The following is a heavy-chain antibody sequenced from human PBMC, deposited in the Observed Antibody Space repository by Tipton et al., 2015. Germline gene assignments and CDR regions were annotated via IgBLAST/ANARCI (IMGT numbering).Heavy chain of an antibody. CDR1: GFPFSTYW. D-gene: IGHD2-15*01. CDR3: AKDRDVLTYYFDS. V-gene: IGHV3-7*03. J-gene: IGHJ4*02. CDR2: IKQDGSEK. Sequence: SLRLSCAASGFPFSTYWMSWVRQAPGKGLEWVANIKQDGSEKYYVESVKGRFTISRDNAKNSLYLQMNSLRAEDTALYFCAKDRDVLTYYFDSWGQGTLVTVSS.